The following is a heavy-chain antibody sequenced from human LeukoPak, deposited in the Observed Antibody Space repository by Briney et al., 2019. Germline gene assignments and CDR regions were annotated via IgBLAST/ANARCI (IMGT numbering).Heavy chain of an antibody. D-gene: IGHD3-3*01. CDR2: VYYSGST. Sequence: SETLSLTCTVSGDSITSNSFYWGWIRQPPGKGLEWIGSVYYSGSTYYNPSLKSRVTISVDTSKNQFSLKLSSVTAADTAVYYCARPGTIFGVVPTHWYFDLWGRGTLVTVSS. CDR1: GDSITSNSFY. J-gene: IGHJ2*01. V-gene: IGHV4-39*01. CDR3: ARPGTIFGVVPTHWYFDL.